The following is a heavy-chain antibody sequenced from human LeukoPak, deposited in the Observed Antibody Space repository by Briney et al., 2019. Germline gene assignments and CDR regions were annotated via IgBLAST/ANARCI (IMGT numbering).Heavy chain of an antibody. CDR2: INSDGSST. V-gene: IGHV3-74*01. CDR3: AMGPYYYDSSGYYY. CDR1: GFTFSSNW. Sequence: GGSLRLSCAVSGFTFSSNWMHWVRQVPGKGLVWVSRINSDGSSTSYADSVKGRFTISRDNAKNTLYLQMNSLRAEDTAVYYCAMGPYYYDSSGYYYWGQGTLVTVSS. D-gene: IGHD3-22*01. J-gene: IGHJ4*02.